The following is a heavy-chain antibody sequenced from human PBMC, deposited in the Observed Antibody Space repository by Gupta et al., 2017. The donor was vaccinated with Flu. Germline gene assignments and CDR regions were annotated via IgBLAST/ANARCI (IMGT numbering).Heavy chain of an antibody. CDR3: ARDKNGDYYLDY. Sequence: QVQLQESGPGVVTPSQTLSLTCPVSGASITRDVYYWGWLRQPAGKALEWIGRIYATGSTNYNPSLRGRLTISVDAAKQQFFLNLSSVTASDTAVYYCARDKNGDYYLDYWGQGSLVTVSS. D-gene: IGHD7-27*01. CDR2: IYATGST. J-gene: IGHJ4*02. CDR1: GASITRDVYY. V-gene: IGHV4-61*02.